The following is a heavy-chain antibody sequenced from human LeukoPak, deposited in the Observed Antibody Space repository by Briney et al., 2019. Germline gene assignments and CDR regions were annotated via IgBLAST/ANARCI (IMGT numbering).Heavy chain of an antibody. CDR2: TNTDTGKS. V-gene: IGHV7-4-1*02. J-gene: IGHJ3*02. Sequence: ASVKVSCKASGYTFTTYSMNWVRQAPGQGLEWMGWTNTDTGKSTYAQGFTGRFVFSVDTSVSTAYLQISSLKTEDTAVYYCAREILRLDIWGQGTMVTVSS. CDR1: GYTFTTYS. CDR3: AREILRLDI.